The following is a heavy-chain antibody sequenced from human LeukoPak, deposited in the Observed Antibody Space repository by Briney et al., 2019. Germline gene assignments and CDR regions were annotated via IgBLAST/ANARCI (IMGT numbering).Heavy chain of an antibody. D-gene: IGHD5-24*01. V-gene: IGHV4-30-2*01. J-gene: IGHJ3*02. CDR1: GGSISSGGYY. CDR3: ARDPVWVGYNSGIDAFDI. CDR2: IYHSGST. Sequence: SETLSLTCTVSGGSISSGGYYWSWIRQPPGKGLEWIVYIYHSGSTYYNPSLKSRVTISVDRSKNQFSLKLSSVTAADTAVYYCARDPVWVGYNSGIDAFDIWGQGTMVTVSS.